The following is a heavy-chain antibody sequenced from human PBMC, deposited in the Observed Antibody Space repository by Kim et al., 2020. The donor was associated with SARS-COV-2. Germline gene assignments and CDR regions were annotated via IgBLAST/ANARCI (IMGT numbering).Heavy chain of an antibody. CDR2: ISYDGSNK. V-gene: IGHV3-30-3*01. D-gene: IGHD6-25*01. J-gene: IGHJ5*02. Sequence: GGSLRLSCAASGFTFSSYAMHWVRQAPGKGLEWVAVISYDGSNKYYADSVKGRFTISRDNSKNTLYLQMNSLRAEDTAVYYCARDKYTFIAASFPTAWGQGTLVTVSS. CDR1: GFTFSSYA. CDR3: ARDKYTFIAASFPTA.